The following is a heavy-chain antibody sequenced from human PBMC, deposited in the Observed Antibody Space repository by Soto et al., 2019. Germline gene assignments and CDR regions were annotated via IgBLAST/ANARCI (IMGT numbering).Heavy chain of an antibody. CDR3: ARGCSGGSCLDY. CDR1: ADIFNNYY. J-gene: IGHJ4*02. CDR2: INPSGGST. D-gene: IGHD2-15*01. V-gene: IGHV1-46*02. Sequence: AYDKFPCDTSADIFNNYYMHWVRQAPGQGLEWMGIINPSGGSTSYAQKFQGRVTMTRDTSTSTVYMELSSLRSEDTAVYYCARGCSGGSCLDYWGQGTLVTVSS.